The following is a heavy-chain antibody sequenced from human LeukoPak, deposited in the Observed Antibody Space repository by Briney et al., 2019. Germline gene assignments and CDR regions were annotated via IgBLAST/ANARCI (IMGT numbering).Heavy chain of an antibody. D-gene: IGHD5-24*01. Sequence: GESLKISCKGSGYSFTSYWIGWVRQMPGKGLEWMGIIYPGDSNTKYNPSFQGQVIISADKSISTAYLQWSSLKPSDTAMYYCARRRRDGYIDYWGQGTLVTVSS. CDR3: ARRRRDGYIDY. CDR1: GYSFTSYW. CDR2: IYPGDSNT. J-gene: IGHJ4*02. V-gene: IGHV5-51*01.